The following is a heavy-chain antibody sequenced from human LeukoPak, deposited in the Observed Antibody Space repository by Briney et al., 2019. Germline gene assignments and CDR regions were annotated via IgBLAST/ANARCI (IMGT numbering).Heavy chain of an antibody. J-gene: IGHJ4*02. Sequence: ASVKVSCKASGYTFTSYGISWVRQAPGQGLEWMGGVIPIFGTANYAQKFQGRVTITADESTSTAYMELSSLRSEDTAVYYCAREKGIAAAGTFDYWGQGTLVTVSS. CDR1: GYTFTSYG. V-gene: IGHV1-69*13. CDR3: AREKGIAAAGTFDY. CDR2: VIPIFGTA. D-gene: IGHD6-13*01.